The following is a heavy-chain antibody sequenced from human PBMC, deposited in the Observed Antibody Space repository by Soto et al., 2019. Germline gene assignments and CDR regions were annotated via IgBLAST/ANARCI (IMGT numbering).Heavy chain of an antibody. CDR2: IDPGDSVP. Sequence: VRQKPGKGLEWMGRIDPGDSVPTYNPSFQGHVTMSADKSINTAYLQWSSLKASDSAMYYCGWGGDASGHPGLDICGLGTMVTLSS. D-gene: IGHD6-19*01. J-gene: IGHJ3*02. V-gene: IGHV5-10-1*01. CDR3: GWGGDASGHPGLDI.